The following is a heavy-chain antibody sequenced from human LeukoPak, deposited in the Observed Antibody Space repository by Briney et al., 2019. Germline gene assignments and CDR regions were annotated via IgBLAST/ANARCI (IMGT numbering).Heavy chain of an antibody. Sequence: PGGSLRLSCAASGFTFSSYWMSWVRQAPGKGLEWVSAISGSGGSTYYADSVKGRFTISRDNSKNTLYLQMNSLRAEDTAVYYCATHSSSWYPRGDYFDYWGQGTLVTVSS. V-gene: IGHV3-23*01. CDR2: ISGSGGST. J-gene: IGHJ4*02. CDR1: GFTFSSYW. CDR3: ATHSSSWYPRGDYFDY. D-gene: IGHD6-13*01.